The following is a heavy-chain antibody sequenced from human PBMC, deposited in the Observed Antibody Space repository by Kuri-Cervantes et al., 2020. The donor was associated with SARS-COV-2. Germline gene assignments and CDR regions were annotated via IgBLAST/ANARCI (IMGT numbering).Heavy chain of an antibody. CDR1: GGSFSSYA. CDR2: IIPIVGVP. CDR3: ARETSRTSGTGYYFDY. Sequence: SVKVSCKTSGGSFSSYAIRWVRQAPGQGLEWMGRIIPIVGVPNYAQNFQGRVTITADTSTSTAYVELSSLRSEDTAVYHCARETSRTSGTGYYFDYWGQGTLVTVSS. J-gene: IGHJ4*02. D-gene: IGHD6-19*01. V-gene: IGHV1-69*04.